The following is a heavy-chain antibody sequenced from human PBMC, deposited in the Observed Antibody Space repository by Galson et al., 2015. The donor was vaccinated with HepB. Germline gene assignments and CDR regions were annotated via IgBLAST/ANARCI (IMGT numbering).Heavy chain of an antibody. V-gene: IGHV4-39*01. D-gene: IGHD4/OR15-4a*01. CDR3: ARHQGLTLSSNFDY. J-gene: IGHJ4*02. CDR2: IHYSGTT. Sequence: ETLSLTCTVSGGSISSSSYYWGWIRQPPGKGLEWIGSIHYSGTTYYNPSLKSRVTISEDTSKNRFSLKLSSVTAADTAVYYCARHQGLTLSSNFDYWGQGTLVTVSS. CDR1: GGSISSSSYY.